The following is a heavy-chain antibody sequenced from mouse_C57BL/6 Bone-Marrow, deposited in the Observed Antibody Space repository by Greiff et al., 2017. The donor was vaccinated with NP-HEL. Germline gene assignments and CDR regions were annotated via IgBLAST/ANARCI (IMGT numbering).Heavy chain of an antibody. CDR2: IDPENGDT. D-gene: IGHD2-4*01. CDR3: TTFMITTRYFDV. V-gene: IGHV14-4*01. J-gene: IGHJ1*03. CDR1: GFNIKDDY. Sequence: VQLQQSGAELVRPGASVKLSCTASGFNIKDDYMHWVKQRPEQGLEWIGWIDPENGDTEYASKFQGKATITADTSSNTAYLQLSSLTSEDTAVYYCTTFMITTRYFDVWGTGTTVTVSS.